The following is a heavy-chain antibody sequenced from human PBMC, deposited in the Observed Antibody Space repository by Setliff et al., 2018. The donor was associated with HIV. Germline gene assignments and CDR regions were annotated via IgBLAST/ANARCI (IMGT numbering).Heavy chain of an antibody. V-gene: IGHV4-38-2*01. CDR2: IYHSGST. CDR1: NYSISSAYY. J-gene: IGHJ6*02. D-gene: IGHD6-19*01. Sequence: SETLSLTCAVSNYSISSAYYWGWIRHPPGKGLEWIGSIYHSGSTYYNPSLKSRVSISVDTSKNQFSLELSSVTAADTAVYYCARRPAGAVAGGYGMDVWGQGTTVTVSS. CDR3: ARRPAGAVAGGYGMDV.